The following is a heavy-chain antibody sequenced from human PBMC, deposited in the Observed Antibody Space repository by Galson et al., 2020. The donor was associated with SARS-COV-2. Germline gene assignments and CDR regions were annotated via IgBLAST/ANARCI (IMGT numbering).Heavy chain of an antibody. CDR1: DFNFDNYA. D-gene: IGHD3-3*01. J-gene: IGHJ4*02. V-gene: IGHV3-30*04. Sequence: GESLKISCAASDFNFDNYAVHWVRQAPGKGLEWVAIISHDVSNKNYEDSVKGRFTISRDNSKNTVYLQMNSLRPEDTAVYYCAREFVIFGLVMAFDSWGQGTLVTVSS. CDR3: AREFVIFGLVMAFDS. CDR2: ISHDVSNK.